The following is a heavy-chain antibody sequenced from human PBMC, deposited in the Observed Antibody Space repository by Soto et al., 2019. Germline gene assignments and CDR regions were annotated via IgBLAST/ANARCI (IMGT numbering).Heavy chain of an antibody. D-gene: IGHD3-16*01. Sequence: QVQLVQSGDEMKKPGASVRVSCKAYGYIFVNYGIAWVRQATGQGLEWMGWISPYTGDTHSASKVQGRLTMTTDTSTSTAYMDLGSLTSDDTAVYYCAMVDNYVTPTPQDVWGQGTTVTVSS. CDR1: GYIFVNYG. J-gene: IGHJ6*02. CDR3: AMVDNYVTPTPQDV. V-gene: IGHV1-18*01. CDR2: ISPYTGDT.